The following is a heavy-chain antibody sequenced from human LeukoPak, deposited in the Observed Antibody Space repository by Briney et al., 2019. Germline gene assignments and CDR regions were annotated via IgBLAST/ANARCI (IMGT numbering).Heavy chain of an antibody. CDR1: GGTFSSYD. CDR3: ARGQSLTIFDRGPDY. V-gene: IGHV1-8*03. Sequence: EASVKVSCKASGGTFSSYDINWVRQATGQGLEWMGWMNPNSGNTGYAQKFQGRVTITRNTSISTAYMELSSLRSEDTAVYYCARGQSLTIFDRGPDYWGQGTLVTVSS. CDR2: MNPNSGNT. J-gene: IGHJ4*02. D-gene: IGHD3-3*01.